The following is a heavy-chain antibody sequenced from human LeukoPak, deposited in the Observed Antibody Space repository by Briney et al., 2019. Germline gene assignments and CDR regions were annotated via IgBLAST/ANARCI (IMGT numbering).Heavy chain of an antibody. Sequence: GGSLRLSCAASGFTFSSYAMSWVRQAPGKGLEWVSAISGSGGSTYYADSVKGRFTISRDNSKNTLYLQMNSPRAEDTAVYYCAKVGSYYYDSSGYYPRWGQGTLVTVSS. V-gene: IGHV3-23*01. CDR2: ISGSGGST. J-gene: IGHJ4*02. CDR3: AKVGSYYYDSSGYYPR. CDR1: GFTFSSYA. D-gene: IGHD3-22*01.